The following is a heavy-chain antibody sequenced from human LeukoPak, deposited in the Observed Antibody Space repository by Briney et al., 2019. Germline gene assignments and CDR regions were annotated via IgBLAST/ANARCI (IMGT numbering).Heavy chain of an antibody. V-gene: IGHV3-7*03. D-gene: IGHD3-10*01. CDR2: IKQDGSEK. CDR1: GFTFSSYW. J-gene: IGHJ6*04. Sequence: GGSLGLSCAASGFTFSSYWMSWVRQAPGKGLEWVANIKQDGSEKYYVDSVKGRFTISRDNAKNSLYLQMNSLRAEDTAVYYCARVGPLLWFGESPGYYYYGMDVWGKGTTVTVSS. CDR3: ARVGPLLWFGESPGYYYYGMDV.